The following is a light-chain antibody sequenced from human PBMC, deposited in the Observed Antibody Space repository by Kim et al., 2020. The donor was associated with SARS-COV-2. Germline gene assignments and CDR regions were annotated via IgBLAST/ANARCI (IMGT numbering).Light chain of an antibody. CDR3: QTYDSSLSAWV. Sequence: QSVLTQPPSVSGAPGQRVTISCTGSSSNIGAAYDVHWYQQHPGTAPKLLIDGDTNRPSGGPARLSGSRSGTSAFLAITGLQAEDEAYYYCQTYDSSLSAWVFGGGTQLTVL. V-gene: IGLV1-40*01. CDR2: GDT. J-gene: IGLJ3*02. CDR1: SSNIGAAYD.